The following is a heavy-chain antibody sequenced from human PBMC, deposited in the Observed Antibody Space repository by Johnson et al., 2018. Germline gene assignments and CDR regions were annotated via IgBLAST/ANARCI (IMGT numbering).Heavy chain of an antibody. CDR3: AKCYGDYVYYYYGMDV. J-gene: IGHJ6*02. D-gene: IGHD4-17*01. V-gene: IGHV3-66*01. Sequence: EVQLVESGGGLVQXGGSLRLSCAASGFTVSSNYMSWVRQAPGKGLEWVSVIYSGGSTYYADSVKGRFTISRDNSKNTLYLQMNSLRAEDTAVYYCAKCYGDYVYYYYGMDVWGQGTTVTVSS. CDR1: GFTVSSNY. CDR2: IYSGGST.